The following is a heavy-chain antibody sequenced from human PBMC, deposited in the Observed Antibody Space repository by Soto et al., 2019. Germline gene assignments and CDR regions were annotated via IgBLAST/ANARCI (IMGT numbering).Heavy chain of an antibody. V-gene: IGHV1-18*01. CDR3: ARDMGTITMIVVVRKGDAFDI. CDR1: GYTFTSYG. Sequence: QVQLVQSGAEVKKPGASVKVSCKASGYTFTSYGISWVRQAPGQGLEWMGWISAYNGNTNYAQKLXXXVTMTKDTSTXXAXMXXRSLRSDDTAVYYCARDMGTITMIVVVRKGDAFDIWGQGTMVTVSS. CDR2: ISAYNGNT. J-gene: IGHJ3*02. D-gene: IGHD3-22*01.